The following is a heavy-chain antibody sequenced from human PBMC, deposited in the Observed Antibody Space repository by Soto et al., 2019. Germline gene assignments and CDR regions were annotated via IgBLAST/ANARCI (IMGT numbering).Heavy chain of an antibody. D-gene: IGHD6-19*01. Sequence: PSETLSLTCAVSGGSISSGGYSWSWIRQPPGKGLEWIGYIYYSGSTNYNPSLKSRVTISVDTSKNQFSLKLSSVTAADTAVYYCARAWQYSSGFFDYWGQGTLVTVSS. V-gene: IGHV4-61*08. CDR2: IYYSGST. CDR3: ARAWQYSSGFFDY. J-gene: IGHJ4*02. CDR1: GGSISSGGYS.